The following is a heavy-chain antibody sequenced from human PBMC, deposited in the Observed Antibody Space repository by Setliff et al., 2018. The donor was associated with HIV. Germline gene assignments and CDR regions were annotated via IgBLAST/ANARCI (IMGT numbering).Heavy chain of an antibody. Sequence: SETLSLTCTVSGGSISSSSYYWGWIRQPPGKGLEWIGSIYYSGSTNYNPSLKSRVTISVDTSKNQFSLKLSSVTAADTAVYYCAKTYYYGSGGDYWGQGTLVTVSS. V-gene: IGHV4-39*07. CDR3: AKTYYYGSGGDY. J-gene: IGHJ4*02. D-gene: IGHD3-10*01. CDR1: GGSISSSSYY. CDR2: IYYSGST.